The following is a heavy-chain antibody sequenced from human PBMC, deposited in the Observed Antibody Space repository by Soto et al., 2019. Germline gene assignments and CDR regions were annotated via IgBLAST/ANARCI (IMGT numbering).Heavy chain of an antibody. V-gene: IGHV3-23*01. CDR1: GFTFSSYA. Sequence: EVQLLESGGGLVQPGGSLRLSCAASGFTFSSYAMSWVRQAPGKGLEWVSAISGSGGSTYYADSVKGRFTISRDNSKNTLHLQMNSLTAEDTAVYYCAKETRLRSLESWFDPWGQGTLVTASS. CDR3: AKETRLRSLESWFDP. CDR2: ISGSGGST. D-gene: IGHD3-3*01. J-gene: IGHJ5*02.